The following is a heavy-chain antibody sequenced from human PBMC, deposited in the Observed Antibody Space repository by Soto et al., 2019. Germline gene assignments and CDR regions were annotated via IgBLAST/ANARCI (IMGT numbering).Heavy chain of an antibody. Sequence: GGSLRLSFAASGFAFANSAMSWVPPATGKGVEWVAVIISDGRTFYADSVKVRCAITRDNAKNSRYLQMNSLSVEDTAVYCCASRPRGSVAGTLDSWGQGSLVTVSS. CDR2: IISDGRT. V-gene: IGHV3-23*01. D-gene: IGHD6-19*01. CDR3: ASRPRGSVAGTLDS. J-gene: IGHJ5*01. CDR1: GFAFANSA.